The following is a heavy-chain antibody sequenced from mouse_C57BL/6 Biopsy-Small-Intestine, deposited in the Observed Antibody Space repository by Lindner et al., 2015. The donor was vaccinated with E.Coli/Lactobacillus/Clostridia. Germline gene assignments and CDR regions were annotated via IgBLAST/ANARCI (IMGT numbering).Heavy chain of an antibody. J-gene: IGHJ3*01. CDR2: INPSTGGT. CDR3: ARCDGYYVWFAY. D-gene: IGHD2-3*01. Sequence: VQLQESGPELVRPGASVKISCKASGYSFTGYYMHWVKQSPEESLEWIGEINPSTGGTTYNQKFKAKATLTVDKSSSTAYMQLKSLTSEDSAVYYCARCDGYYVWFAYWGQGTLVTVSA. V-gene: IGHV1-42*01. CDR1: GYSFTGYY.